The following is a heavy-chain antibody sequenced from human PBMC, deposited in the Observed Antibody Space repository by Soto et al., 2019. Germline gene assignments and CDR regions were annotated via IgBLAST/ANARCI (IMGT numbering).Heavy chain of an antibody. J-gene: IGHJ6*04. Sequence: PGGSLRLSCAASGFTFGDYAMNWFRQAPGKGLEWLGFIRSKAYGGATDYAASVKGRFTISRDDSKGIAYLQMNSLKTEDTAVYYCSRDRRDAAPYFYYGMDVWGKGTTVTVSS. CDR3: SRDRRDAAPYFYYGMDV. CDR2: IRSKAYGGAT. D-gene: IGHD2-2*01. CDR1: GFTFGDYA. V-gene: IGHV3-49*03.